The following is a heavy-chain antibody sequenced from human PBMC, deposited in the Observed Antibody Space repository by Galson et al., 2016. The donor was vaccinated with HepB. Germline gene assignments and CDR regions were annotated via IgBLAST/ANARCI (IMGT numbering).Heavy chain of an antibody. CDR2: ISAHCGNT. V-gene: IGHV1-18*01. D-gene: IGHD6-13*01. CDR1: GYTFTNNG. Sequence: SVKVSCKASGYTFTNNGISWVRQAPGQGLEWMGWISAHCGNTNYAQKFQGRLTLTKDTSASTVYMELRSLRFDDTAMYYCARDRDAALDYWGQGALVTVSS. CDR3: ARDRDAALDY. J-gene: IGHJ4*02.